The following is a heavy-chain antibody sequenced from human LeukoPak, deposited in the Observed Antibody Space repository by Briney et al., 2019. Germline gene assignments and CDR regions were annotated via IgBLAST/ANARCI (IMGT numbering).Heavy chain of an antibody. CDR1: GYSFTSYW. Sequence: GESLKISCKGSGYSFTSYWISWVRQMPGKGLEWMGRIDPGDSYTNYSPSFQGHVTISADKSISTAYLQWSSLKASDTAMYYCARTPRGGLTMVRGVTLGPWGQGTLVTVSS. J-gene: IGHJ5*02. CDR3: ARTPRGGLTMVRGVTLGP. V-gene: IGHV5-10-1*01. CDR2: IDPGDSYT. D-gene: IGHD3-10*01.